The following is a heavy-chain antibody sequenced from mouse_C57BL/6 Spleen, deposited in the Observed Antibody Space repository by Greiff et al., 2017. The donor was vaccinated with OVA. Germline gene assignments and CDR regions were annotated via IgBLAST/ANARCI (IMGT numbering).Heavy chain of an antibody. CDR1: GYAFSSSW. D-gene: IGHD2-3*01. Sequence: VKLMESGPELVKPGASVKISCKASGYAFSSSWMNWVKQRPGKGLEWIGRIYPGDGDTNYNGKFKGKATLTADKSSSTAYMQLSSLTSEDSAVYCCARSSYDALDYWGQGTTLTVSS. CDR2: IYPGDGDT. CDR3: ARSSYDALDY. J-gene: IGHJ2*01. V-gene: IGHV1-82*01.